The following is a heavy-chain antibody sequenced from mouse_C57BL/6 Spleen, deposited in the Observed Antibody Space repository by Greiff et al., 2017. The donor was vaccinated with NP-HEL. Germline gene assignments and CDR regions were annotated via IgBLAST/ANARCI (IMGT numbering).Heavy chain of an antibody. V-gene: IGHV1-76*01. CDR3: ARSLSTTASFDY. CDR2: IYPGSGKT. Sequence: VQLQQSGAELVRPGASVKLSCKASGYTFTDYYINWVKQRPGQGLEWIARIYPGSGKTYYNEKFKGKATLTAEKSSSTAYMQLSSLTSEDSAVYFCARSLSTTASFDYWGQGTTLTVSS. CDR1: GYTFTDYY. J-gene: IGHJ2*01. D-gene: IGHD1-1*01.